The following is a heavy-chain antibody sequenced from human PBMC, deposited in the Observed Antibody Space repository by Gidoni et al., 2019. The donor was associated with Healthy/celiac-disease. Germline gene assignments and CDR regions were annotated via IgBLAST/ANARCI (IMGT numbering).Heavy chain of an antibody. V-gene: IGHV3-21*03. D-gene: IGHD3-22*01. J-gene: IGHJ4*02. Sequence: EVQLVVSGGGLVKPGGSLRLSCAASGFPFSSYSMNWVRQAPGKGLELVSSISSSSSYIYYAGSVKSRFTISKDNAKNSMYMQMNSLRAEDTAVYYCARDTGYYDSSGGYWGQGTLVTVSS. CDR3: ARDTGYYDSSGGY. CDR2: ISSSSSYI. CDR1: GFPFSSYS.